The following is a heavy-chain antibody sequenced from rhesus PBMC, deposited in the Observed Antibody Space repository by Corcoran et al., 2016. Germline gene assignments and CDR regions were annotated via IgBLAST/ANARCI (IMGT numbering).Heavy chain of an antibody. V-gene: IGHV4-127*01. D-gene: IGHD3-16*01. CDR2: IANSGYP. CDR3: ARRPHGGSYYSSFHY. CDR1: GFSINSGYD. J-gene: IGHJ4*01. Sequence: QVQLQESGPGLVKPSETLSLTCAVSGFSINSGYDWTWIRQPPGKGLEWIGSIANSGYPNSSPSLKSRVSISKDTSKNQFSLKLSSVTAADTAVYYCARRPHGGSYYSSFHYWGQGVLVTVSS.